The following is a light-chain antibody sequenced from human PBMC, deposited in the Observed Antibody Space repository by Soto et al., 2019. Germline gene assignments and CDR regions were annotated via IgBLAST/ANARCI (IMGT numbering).Light chain of an antibody. J-gene: IGKJ5*01. V-gene: IGKV3-15*01. CDR3: QQYNNWPPVT. Sequence: EIVMTQSPATLSVSPGERATLSCRASQSVSSKLAWYQQKPGQAPRLLIYGASTRATGLPARFSGSGSGTEFTLTISSLQSEDFAVYYGQQYNNWPPVTSGQGTRLEIK. CDR1: QSVSSK. CDR2: GAS.